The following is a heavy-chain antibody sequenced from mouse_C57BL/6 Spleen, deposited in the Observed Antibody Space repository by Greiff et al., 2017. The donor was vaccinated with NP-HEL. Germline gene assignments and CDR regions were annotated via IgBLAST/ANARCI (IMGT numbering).Heavy chain of an antibody. D-gene: IGHD2-4*01. CDR1: GYTFTDYY. CDR2: INPHNGGT. J-gene: IGHJ3*01. Sequence: EVQLQESGPELVKPGASVKISCKASGYTFTDYYMNWVKQSHGKSLEWIGDINPHNGGTSYTQKFPGKATLTVDKSSSTAYMELRSLTSEDSAVYYCANYDYDGAWFAYWGQGTLVTVSA. V-gene: IGHV1-26*01. CDR3: ANYDYDGAWFAY.